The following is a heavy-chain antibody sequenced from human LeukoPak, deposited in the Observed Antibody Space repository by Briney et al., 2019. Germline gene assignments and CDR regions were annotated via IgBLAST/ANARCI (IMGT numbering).Heavy chain of an antibody. CDR3: ARDLRRGQQLVHFDY. CDR1: GYTFTSYG. CDR2: ISAYNGNT. V-gene: IGHV1-18*01. Sequence: ASVKVSCKASGYTFTSYGISWVRQAPGQGLEWMGWISAYNGNTNYAQKLQGRVTMTTDTSTSTAYMELRSLRSDDTAVYYCARDLRRGQQLVHFDYWGQGTLVTVSS. J-gene: IGHJ4*02. D-gene: IGHD6-13*01.